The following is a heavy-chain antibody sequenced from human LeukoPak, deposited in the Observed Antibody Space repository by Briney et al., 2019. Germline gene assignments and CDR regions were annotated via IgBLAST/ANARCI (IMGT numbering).Heavy chain of an antibody. V-gene: IGHV4-38-2*02. CDR1: GYSISSGYN. Sequence: SETLSLTCTVSGYSISSGYNWGWIRQPPGKGLEWIGIIYHSGRTFYNPSLKSRVTISVDTSKNQFSLKLTSVTAADTAVYYCARVGSGRYNYGYSLVYWGQGTLVTVSS. CDR2: IYHSGRT. CDR3: ARVGSGRYNYGYSLVY. D-gene: IGHD5-18*01. J-gene: IGHJ4*02.